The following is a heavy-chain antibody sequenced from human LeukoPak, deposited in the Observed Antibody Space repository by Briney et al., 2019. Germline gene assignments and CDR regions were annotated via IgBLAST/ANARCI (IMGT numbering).Heavy chain of an antibody. CDR3: ARDIVLMVYAIGY. CDR1: GFTFSSYA. Sequence: PGGSLRLSCAASGFTFSSYAMHWVRQAPGKGLEWVAVISYDGSNKYYADSVKGRFTISRDNSKNTLYLQMNSLRAEDTAVYYCARDIVLMVYAIGYWGQGTLVTVSS. D-gene: IGHD2-8*01. V-gene: IGHV3-30-3*01. J-gene: IGHJ4*02. CDR2: ISYDGSNK.